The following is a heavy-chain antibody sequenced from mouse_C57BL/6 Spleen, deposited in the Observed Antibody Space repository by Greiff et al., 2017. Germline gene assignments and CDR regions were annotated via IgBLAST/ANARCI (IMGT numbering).Heavy chain of an antibody. CDR2: ISSGSSTI. CDR1: GFTFSDYG. V-gene: IGHV5-17*01. D-gene: IGHD1-1*01. Sequence: DVQLVESGGGLVKPGGSLKLSCAASGFTFSDYGMHWVRQAPEKGLEWVAYISSGSSTIYYADTVKGRFTISRDNAKNTLFLQMTSLRSEDTAMYYCARGVLRFNWYFDVWGTGTTVTVSS. CDR3: ARGVLRFNWYFDV. J-gene: IGHJ1*03.